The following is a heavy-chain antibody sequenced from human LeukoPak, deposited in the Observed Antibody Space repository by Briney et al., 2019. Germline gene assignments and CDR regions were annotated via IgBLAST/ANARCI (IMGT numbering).Heavy chain of an antibody. CDR2: ISYSGTP. D-gene: IGHD4-17*01. CDR1: GGSINTANYY. J-gene: IGHJ4*02. Sequence: SETLSLTCNVSGGSINTANYYWTWIRQPPGRGLEWIGYISYSGTPYYNPSLNSRVTISLDTSKNQFSLRLNSVTAADTAMYYCARDRYGDFEDYWGQGTLVTVSS. V-gene: IGHV4-30-4*08. CDR3: ARDRYGDFEDY.